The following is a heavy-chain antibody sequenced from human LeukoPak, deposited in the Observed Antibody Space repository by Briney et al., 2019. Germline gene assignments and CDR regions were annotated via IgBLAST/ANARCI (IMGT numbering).Heavy chain of an antibody. D-gene: IGHD3-22*01. Sequence: KPSETLSLTCTVSGGSVSSGSYYWSWIRQPPGKGLEWIGYLYYSGSTNYNPSLKSRVTISVDTSKNQFSLKLTSVTAADTAVYYRARGSYYDRPSRSRVEYWGQGTLVTVSS. CDR2: LYYSGST. CDR3: ARGSYYDRPSRSRVEY. CDR1: GGSVSSGSYY. J-gene: IGHJ4*02. V-gene: IGHV4-61*01.